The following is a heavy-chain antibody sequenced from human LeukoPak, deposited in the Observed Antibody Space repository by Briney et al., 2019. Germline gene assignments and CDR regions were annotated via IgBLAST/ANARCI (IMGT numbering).Heavy chain of an antibody. J-gene: IGHJ4*02. Sequence: PSETLSLTCTVSGGSISSHYWSWIRQPPGKGLEWIGYFYYSGSTNYNPSLKSRVTISVDTSKNQFSLKLSSVTAADTAVYYCARAWGSGSYCLDYWGQGTLVTVSS. CDR1: GGSISSHY. D-gene: IGHD3-10*01. CDR3: ARAWGSGSYCLDY. V-gene: IGHV4-59*11. CDR2: FYYSGST.